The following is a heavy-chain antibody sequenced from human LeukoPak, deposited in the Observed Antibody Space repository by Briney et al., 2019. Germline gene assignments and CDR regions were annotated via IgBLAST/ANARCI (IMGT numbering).Heavy chain of an antibody. CDR1: GGSISSYY. J-gene: IGHJ4*02. CDR3: ARASYYYDGSGYYRTKYYFDY. V-gene: IGHV4-59*01. CDR2: IYYSGST. D-gene: IGHD3-22*01. Sequence: KPSETLSLTCTVSGGSISSYYWSWIRQPPGKGLEWIGYIYYSGSTNYNPSLKSRVTISVDTSKNQFSLKLSSVTAADTAVYYCARASYYYDGSGYYRTKYYFDYWGQGTLVTVSS.